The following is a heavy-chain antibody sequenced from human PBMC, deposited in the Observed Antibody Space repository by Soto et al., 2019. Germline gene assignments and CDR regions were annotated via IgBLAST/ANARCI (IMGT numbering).Heavy chain of an antibody. CDR1: GGSISSSSYY. CDR2: IYYSGST. J-gene: IGHJ5*02. Sequence: SETLSLTCTVSGGSISSSSYYWGWIRQPPGKGLEWIGSIYYSGSTYYNPSLKSRVTISVDTSKNQFSLKLSSVTAADTAVYYCARHGVLGGGVPKNWFDPWGQGTLVTVSS. D-gene: IGHD2-21*01. V-gene: IGHV4-39*01. CDR3: ARHGVLGGGVPKNWFDP.